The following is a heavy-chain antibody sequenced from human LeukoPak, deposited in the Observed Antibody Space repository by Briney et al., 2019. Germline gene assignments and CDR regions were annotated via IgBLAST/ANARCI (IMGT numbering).Heavy chain of an antibody. CDR3: STDGNKSGSLVFGY. D-gene: IGHD3-3*01. CDR2: IYYSGST. V-gene: IGHV4-39*07. Sequence: PSETLSLTCTVSGGSISSSSYYWGWIRQPPGRGLEWIGSIYYSGSTYYNPSLKSRVTISLDTSKSQFSLRLSSVTAADTAVYHCSTDGNKSGSLVFGYWGQGTLVTVSS. CDR1: GGSISSSSYY. J-gene: IGHJ4*02.